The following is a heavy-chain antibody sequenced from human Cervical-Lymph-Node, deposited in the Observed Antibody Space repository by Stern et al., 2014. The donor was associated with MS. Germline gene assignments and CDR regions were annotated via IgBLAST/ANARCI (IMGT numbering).Heavy chain of an antibody. Sequence: MQLVESGGDVVQPGRSLRLSCAASGFTFSSSGMPWVRQAPGKGLEWLAIIWYGGRNRYYDASVDGRFTISRNYSKNTLHQTLNSLRADDTALYYCAREGGNTAEYFQHWGQGTLVTVSS. CDR2: IWYGGRNR. V-gene: IGHV3-33*01. CDR1: GFTFSSSG. CDR3: AREGGNTAEYFQH. D-gene: IGHD4-23*01. J-gene: IGHJ1*01.